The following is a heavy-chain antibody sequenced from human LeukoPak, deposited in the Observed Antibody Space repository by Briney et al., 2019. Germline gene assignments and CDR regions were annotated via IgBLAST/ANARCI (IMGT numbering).Heavy chain of an antibody. CDR1: GFTFSSYS. J-gene: IGHJ4*02. CDR2: ITRSNYI. V-gene: IGHV3-21*06. CDR3: LRGDRRDY. Sequence: GGSLRLSCAASGFTFSSYSMNWVRQAPGKGLEWVSSITRSNYIYYADSVKGRFTISRDNAKDSLYLQMNSLRVEDTAVYYCLRGDRRDYWGQGTLVTVSS.